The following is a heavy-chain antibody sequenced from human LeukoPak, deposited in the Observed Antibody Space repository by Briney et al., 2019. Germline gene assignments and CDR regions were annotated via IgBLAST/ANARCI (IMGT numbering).Heavy chain of an antibody. D-gene: IGHD1-26*01. CDR3: ARDQWELLSDNWFDP. Sequence: SETLSLTCTVSGGSISSSSYYWGWIRQPPGKGLEWLGSIYYSGSTYYNPSLKSRVTISVDTSRNQFSLKLSSVTAADTAVYYCARDQWELLSDNWFDPWGQGTLVTVSS. V-gene: IGHV4-39*07. CDR1: GGSISSSSYY. J-gene: IGHJ5*02. CDR2: IYYSGST.